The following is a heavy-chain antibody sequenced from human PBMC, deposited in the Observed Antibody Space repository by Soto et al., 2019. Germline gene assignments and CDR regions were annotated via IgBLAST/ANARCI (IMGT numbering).Heavy chain of an antibody. CDR1: GFTFSSYA. CDR2: ISYDGSNK. J-gene: IGHJ3*02. Sequence: LSCAASGFTFSSYAMHWVRQAPGKGLEWVAVISYDGSNKYYADSVKGRFTISRDNAKNSLYLQMNSLRAEDTAVYYCARPLIAVAGTAAFDIWGQGTMVTVSS. V-gene: IGHV3-30-3*01. D-gene: IGHD6-19*01. CDR3: ARPLIAVAGTAAFDI.